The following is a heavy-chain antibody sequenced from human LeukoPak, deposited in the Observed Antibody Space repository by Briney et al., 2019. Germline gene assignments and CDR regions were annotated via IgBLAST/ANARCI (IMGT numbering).Heavy chain of an antibody. J-gene: IGHJ5*02. CDR3: ARDAGRGYSYGSRLGWFDP. CDR2: IYTSGST. Sequence: SETLSLTCTVSGGSIRSYYWSWIRQSPGKGLEWIGYIYTSGSTNYNPSLKSRVTISVDTSKNQFSLKLSSVTAADTAVYYCARDAGRGYSYGSRLGWFDPWGQGTLVTVSS. D-gene: IGHD5-18*01. CDR1: GGSIRSYY. V-gene: IGHV4-4*08.